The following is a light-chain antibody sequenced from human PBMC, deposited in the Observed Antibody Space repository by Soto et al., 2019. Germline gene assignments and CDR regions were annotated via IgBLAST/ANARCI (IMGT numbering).Light chain of an antibody. CDR3: QQSYGTPLT. J-gene: IGKJ4*01. CDR1: QSISNY. CDR2: AAS. V-gene: IGKV1-39*01. Sequence: EIEMTQSPSSLSASVGDRVTITCRASQSISNYLNWYQHKPGKVPKLLIYAASSLQSGVPTRFSGSGSGTDFTLSISCLQPEDFATYYCQQSYGTPLTFGGGTKVEFK.